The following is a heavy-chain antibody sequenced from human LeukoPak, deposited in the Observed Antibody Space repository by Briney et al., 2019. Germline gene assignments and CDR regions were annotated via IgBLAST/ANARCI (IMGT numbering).Heavy chain of an antibody. CDR3: ARVLYNSGWYPPDY. CDR2: INSDGSIT. CDR1: GFTFSSNW. V-gene: IGHV3-74*01. D-gene: IGHD6-19*01. Sequence: QPGGSLRLSCEASGFTFSSNWMHWVRQAPGKGLVWVSRINSDGSITSYADSVKGRFTISRDNAKNTLTLQMNSLRVEDTAIYYCARVLYNSGWYPPDYWGQGALVTVSS. J-gene: IGHJ4*02.